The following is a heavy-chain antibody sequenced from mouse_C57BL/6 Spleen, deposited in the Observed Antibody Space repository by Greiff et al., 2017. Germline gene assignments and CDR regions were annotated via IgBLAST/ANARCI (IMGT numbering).Heavy chain of an antibody. D-gene: IGHD1-1*01. Sequence: QVQLQQSGAELARPGASVKLSCKASGYTFTSYGISWVKQRTGQGLEWIGEIYPRSGSTYYNEKFKGKATLTADKSSSTADMELRSLTSEDAAVYVCGSDCGSGHFDGWGQGTTLTVA. CDR3: GSDCGSGHFDG. V-gene: IGHV1-81*01. CDR1: GYTFTSYG. CDR2: IYPRSGST. J-gene: IGHJ2*01.